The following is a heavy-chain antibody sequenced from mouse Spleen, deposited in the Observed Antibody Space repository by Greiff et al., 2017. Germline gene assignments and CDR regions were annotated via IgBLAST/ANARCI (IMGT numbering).Heavy chain of an antibody. D-gene: IGHD3-3*01. J-gene: IGHJ2*01. V-gene: IGHV1-42*01. Sequence: EVQLQQSGPELVKPGASVKISCKASGYSFSAYYMNWVKQSPEKSLEWIGEINPNTGDTTYNQKFKARATLTVDKSSSTAYMQLRSLTSEDSAVYYCARRLGGYWGQGTTLTVSS. CDR3: ARRLGGY. CDR1: GYSFSAYY. CDR2: INPNTGDT.